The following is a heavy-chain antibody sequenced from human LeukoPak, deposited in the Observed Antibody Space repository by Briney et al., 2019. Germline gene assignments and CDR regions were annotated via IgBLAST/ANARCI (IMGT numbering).Heavy chain of an antibody. CDR1: GFTFSSYA. Sequence: PGGSLRLSCAAYGFTFSSYAMSWVRQAPGKGLEWVSAISGSGGSTYYADSVKGRFTISRDNSKNTLYLQMNSLRAEDTAVYYCAKQEYEYYDILTGYYFPDYWGQGTLVTVSS. CDR2: ISGSGGST. D-gene: IGHD3-9*01. CDR3: AKQEYEYYDILTGYYFPDY. V-gene: IGHV3-23*01. J-gene: IGHJ4*02.